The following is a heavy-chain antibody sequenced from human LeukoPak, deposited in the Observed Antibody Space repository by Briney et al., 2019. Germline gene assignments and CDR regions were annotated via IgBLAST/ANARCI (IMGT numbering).Heavy chain of an antibody. Sequence: SETLSLTCTVSGYSISSGYYWGWIRQPPGKGLEWIGSIYHSGSTYYNPSLKSRVTISVDTSKNQFSLKLSSVTAADTAVYYCARHIEAPPRYFDYWGQGTLVTVSS. CDR3: ARHIEAPPRYFDY. CDR1: GYSISSGYY. CDR2: IYHSGST. J-gene: IGHJ4*02. V-gene: IGHV4-38-2*02. D-gene: IGHD5-24*01.